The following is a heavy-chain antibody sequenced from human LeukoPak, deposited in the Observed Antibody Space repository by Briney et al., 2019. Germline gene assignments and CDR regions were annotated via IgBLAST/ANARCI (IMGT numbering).Heavy chain of an antibody. J-gene: IGHJ3*02. Sequence: KPGGSLRLSCAASGFTFSSYSMNWVRQAPGKGLEWVSSISSSSSYIYYADSVKGRFTISRDNAKNSLYLQMNSLRAEDTAVYYCARVLMVSYYAFDIWGQGTMVTVSS. CDR3: ARVLMVSYYAFDI. CDR1: GFTFSSYS. V-gene: IGHV3-21*01. CDR2: ISSSSSYI. D-gene: IGHD2-8*01.